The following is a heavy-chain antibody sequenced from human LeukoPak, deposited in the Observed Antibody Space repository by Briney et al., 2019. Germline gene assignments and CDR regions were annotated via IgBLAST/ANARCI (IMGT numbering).Heavy chain of an antibody. D-gene: IGHD6-19*01. CDR1: GFTFSSYA. J-gene: IGHJ4*02. CDR2: ISGSGGST. Sequence: PGGSLRLSCAASGFTFSSYAMSWVRQAPGKGLEWVSAISGSGGSTNYADSVKGRFTISRDNSKNTLYLQMNSLRAEDTAVYYCARGLTPEYRTEKVAGTFDYWGQGTLVTVSS. V-gene: IGHV3-23*01. CDR3: ARGLTPEYRTEKVAGTFDY.